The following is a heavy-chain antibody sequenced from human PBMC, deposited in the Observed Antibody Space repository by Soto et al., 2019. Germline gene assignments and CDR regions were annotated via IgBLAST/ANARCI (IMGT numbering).Heavy chain of an antibody. CDR2: ISAYNGNT. V-gene: IGHV1-18*01. CDR1: GYTFTSYG. J-gene: IGHJ6*02. Sequence: ASVKVSCKASGYTFTSYGISWVRQAPGQGLEWMGWISAYNGNTNYAQKLQGRVTMTTDTSTSTAYMELRSLRSDDTAVYYCATVGYCISTSCYSGPYYYYGMDVWGRGTTVTVSS. D-gene: IGHD2-2*02. CDR3: ATVGYCISTSCYSGPYYYYGMDV.